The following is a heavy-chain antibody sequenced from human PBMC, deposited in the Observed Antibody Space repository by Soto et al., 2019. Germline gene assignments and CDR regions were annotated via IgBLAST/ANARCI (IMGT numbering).Heavy chain of an antibody. Sequence: GSLRLSCAASGXPFSSYCMHWVRQAPGKGLVLVSRINSDGSSTSYADSVKGLFTISIENAKNTLYLQMNSLRAEETAVYYCARVGHTYCSGGSCYGYWGQGTLVTVSS. CDR1: GXPFSSYC. J-gene: IGHJ4*02. CDR3: ARVGHTYCSGGSCYGY. CDR2: INSDGSST. D-gene: IGHD2-15*01. V-gene: IGHV3-74*01.